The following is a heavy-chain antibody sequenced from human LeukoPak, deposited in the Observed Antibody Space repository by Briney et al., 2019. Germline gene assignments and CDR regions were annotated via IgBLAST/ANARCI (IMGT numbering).Heavy chain of an antibody. D-gene: IGHD6-6*01. CDR3: ASLAARPGGYYYYMDV. J-gene: IGHJ6*03. CDR1: GFTFSSYE. Sequence: PGGSLRLSCEASGFTFSSYEMNWVRQAPGKGLEWVSYISSSGSTIYYADSVKGRFTISRDNAKNSLYLQMNSLRAEDTAVYYCASLAARPGGYYYYMDVWGKGTTVTVSS. CDR2: ISSSGSTI. V-gene: IGHV3-48*03.